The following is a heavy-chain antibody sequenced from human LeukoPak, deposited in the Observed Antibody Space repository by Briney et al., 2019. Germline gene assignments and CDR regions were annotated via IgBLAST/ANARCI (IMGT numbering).Heavy chain of an antibody. CDR3: ARALGGGSCYGSYYYYMDV. CDR1: GFTVSSNY. J-gene: IGHJ6*03. V-gene: IGHV3-66*03. CDR2: MYSCGST. Sequence: GGSLRLSCAASGFTVSSNYMSWVRQAPGKGLEWVSVMYSCGSTYYADSVKGRFTISRDHSKNTLYLRMNSLRAEDTAVYYCARALGGGSCYGSYYYYMDVCGKEPTVTVSS. D-gene: IGHD2-15*01.